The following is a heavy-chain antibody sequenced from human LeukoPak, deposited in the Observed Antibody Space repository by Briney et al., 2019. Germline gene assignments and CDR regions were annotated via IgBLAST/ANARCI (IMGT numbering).Heavy chain of an antibody. CDR1: GFSFINYT. V-gene: IGHV3-23*01. Sequence: GGSLRLSCAASGFSFINYTMNWVRQAPGKGLEWVSAISGSGGSTYYADSVKGRFTISRDNSKNTLYLQMNSLRAEDTALYYCAKDIEPTVGLVFDYWGQGTLVTVSS. CDR2: ISGSGGST. D-gene: IGHD6-19*01. CDR3: AKDIEPTVGLVFDY. J-gene: IGHJ4*02.